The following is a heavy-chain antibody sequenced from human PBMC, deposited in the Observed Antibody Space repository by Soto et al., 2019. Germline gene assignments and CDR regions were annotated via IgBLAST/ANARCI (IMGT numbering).Heavy chain of an antibody. CDR1: GFTFSSYG. V-gene: IGHV3-33*01. Sequence: QVQLVESGGGVVQPGRSLRLSCAASGFTFSSYGMHWVRQAPGKGLEWVAAIWYDGSNKYYADSVKGRFTISRDNSKNTLYLQMNSLRAEDTAVYYCARDRGVSSSCLDYWGQGTLVTVSS. D-gene: IGHD6-13*01. J-gene: IGHJ4*02. CDR3: ARDRGVSSSCLDY. CDR2: IWYDGSNK.